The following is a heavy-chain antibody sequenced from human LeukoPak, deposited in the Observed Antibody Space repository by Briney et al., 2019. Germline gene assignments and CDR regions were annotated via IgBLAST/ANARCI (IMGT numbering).Heavy chain of an antibody. J-gene: IGHJ4*02. CDR3: ASGYCTNDVCYTGGFDY. CDR1: GFTFSNYA. D-gene: IGHD2-8*01. Sequence: GGSLRLSCAVSGFTFSNYAMHWVRQAPGKGLDWVAVISYDGSSKYYADSVKGRFTISRDNSKNTVYLQMNSLRVEDTAVYYCASGYCTNDVCYTGGFDYWGQGTLVTVSS. CDR2: ISYDGSSK. V-gene: IGHV3-30-3*01.